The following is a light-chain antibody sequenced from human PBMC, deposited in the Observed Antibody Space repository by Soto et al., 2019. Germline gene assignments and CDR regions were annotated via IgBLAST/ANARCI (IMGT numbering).Light chain of an antibody. CDR1: QSISNY. CDR2: AAS. Sequence: DIKMTQYPSSLSASVGDRVTITCRASQSISNYLQWYQQKPSQAPKLLVYAASSLHSGVPSRFSGSGSGTDFTLTISSLQPEDFATYYCLQTYTTLTWTFGQGTRLEIK. CDR3: LQTYTTLTWT. J-gene: IGKJ5*01. V-gene: IGKV1-39*01.